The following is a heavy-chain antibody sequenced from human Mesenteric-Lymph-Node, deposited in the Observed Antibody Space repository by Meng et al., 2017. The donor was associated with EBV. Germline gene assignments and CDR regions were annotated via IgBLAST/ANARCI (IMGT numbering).Heavy chain of an antibody. D-gene: IGHD4-17*01. J-gene: IGHJ4*02. CDR2: ISGSGART. CDR3: ARGVTTLDY. CDR1: GFTFSNSA. Sequence: VHLLGVGGGLVQPGGSLKLSCVASGFTFSNSAMNWVRQAPGKGLEWVSGISGSGARTYYADSVKGRFTISRDNSKNTLFLQMNFLRVEDTAVYYCARGVTTLDYWGQGTLVTVSS. V-gene: IGHV3-23*01.